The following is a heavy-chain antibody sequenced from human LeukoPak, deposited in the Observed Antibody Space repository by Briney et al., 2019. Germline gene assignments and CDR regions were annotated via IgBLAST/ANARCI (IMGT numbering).Heavy chain of an antibody. J-gene: IGHJ4*02. Sequence: SETLSLTCTVSGGSISSYYWSWIRQPAGRGLEWIGRIYTSGSTNYNPSLKSRVTMSVDTSKNQFSLKLSSVTAADTAVYYCARDSYCYGSGSLFDYWGQGTLVTVSS. CDR1: GGSISSYY. CDR3: ARDSYCYGSGSLFDY. CDR2: IYTSGST. V-gene: IGHV4-4*07. D-gene: IGHD3-10*01.